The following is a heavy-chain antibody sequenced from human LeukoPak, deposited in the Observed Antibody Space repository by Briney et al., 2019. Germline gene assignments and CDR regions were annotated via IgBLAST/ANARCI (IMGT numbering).Heavy chain of an antibody. Sequence: ASVKVSCKASGYTFTSYGISWVRQAPGQGLEWMGWISAYNGNTNYAQKLQDRVTMTTDTSTSTAYMELRSLRSDDTAVYYCARAGHGDYGNHYYYMDVWGKGTTVTVSS. CDR1: GYTFTSYG. V-gene: IGHV1-18*01. J-gene: IGHJ6*03. CDR2: ISAYNGNT. D-gene: IGHD4-17*01. CDR3: ARAGHGDYGNHYYYMDV.